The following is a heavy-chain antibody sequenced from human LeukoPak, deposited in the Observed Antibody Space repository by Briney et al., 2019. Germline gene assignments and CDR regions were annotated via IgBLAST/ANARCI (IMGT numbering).Heavy chain of an antibody. CDR3: AKSGTSPNYYYYYMDV. D-gene: IGHD6-13*01. Sequence: GGSLRLSCAASGFTFSSYAMSWVRQAPGKGLGRVSAVSGSGGSTYYADSVKGRFTISRDNSKNTLYLQMNSLRAEDTAVYYCAKSGTSPNYYYYYMDVWGKGTTVTVSS. V-gene: IGHV3-23*01. CDR1: GFTFSSYA. CDR2: VSGSGGST. J-gene: IGHJ6*03.